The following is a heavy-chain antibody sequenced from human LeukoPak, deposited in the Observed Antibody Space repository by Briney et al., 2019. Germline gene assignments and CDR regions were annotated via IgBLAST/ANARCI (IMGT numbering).Heavy chain of an antibody. Sequence: PGGSLRLSCAASGFTFSSYWMSWVRQAPGKGLMWVSHINSDGSTTSYADSVKGRFTISRDNAQNTLFLQMNSLGAEDTAVYYCARGTALQDYWGQGTLVTVSS. CDR2: INSDGSTT. D-gene: IGHD2/OR15-2a*01. V-gene: IGHV3-74*01. CDR3: ARGTALQDY. CDR1: GFTFSSYW. J-gene: IGHJ4*02.